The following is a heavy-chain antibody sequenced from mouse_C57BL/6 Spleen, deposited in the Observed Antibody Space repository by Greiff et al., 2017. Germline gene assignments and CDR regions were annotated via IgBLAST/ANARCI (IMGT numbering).Heavy chain of an antibody. J-gene: IGHJ2*01. CDR2: INPSSGYT. D-gene: IGHD3-2*02. CDR1: GYTFTSYW. Sequence: VQGVESGAELAKPGASVKLSCKASGYTFTSYWMHWVKQRPGQGLEWIGYINPSSGYTKYNQKFKDKATLTADKSSSTAYMQLSSLTYEDSAVYYCASTAQATDYFDYWGQGTTLTVSS. V-gene: IGHV1-7*01. CDR3: ASTAQATDYFDY.